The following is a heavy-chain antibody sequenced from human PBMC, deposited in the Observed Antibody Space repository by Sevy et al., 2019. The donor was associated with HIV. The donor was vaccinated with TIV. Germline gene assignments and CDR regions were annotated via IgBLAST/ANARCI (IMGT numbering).Heavy chain of an antibody. CDR2: IRPDGSDQ. V-gene: IGHV3-7*04. Sequence: GGSLRLSCAASGFTFSPYWMTWVRQAPGKGPEWVANIRPDGSDQYYVDSVKGRFTIYRDNAKNPLYLQMNSLSAADTAMYCSARGVGLDCWGQGALVTVSS. CDR1: GFTFSPYW. J-gene: IGHJ4*02. CDR3: ARGVGLDC. D-gene: IGHD1-26*01.